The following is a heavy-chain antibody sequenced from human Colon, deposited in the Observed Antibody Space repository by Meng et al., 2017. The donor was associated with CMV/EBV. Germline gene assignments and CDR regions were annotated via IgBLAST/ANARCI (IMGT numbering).Heavy chain of an antibody. J-gene: IGHJ6*02. CDR3: AREGAGTYNHYYFGMDV. CDR2: IYYSGST. CDR1: GGSISSSSYY. Sequence: GSLRLSCTVSGGSISSSSYYWGWIRQPPGKGLEWIGSIYYSGSTYYNPSLKSRVTISVDTSKNHFSLRLSSVTAADTAIYYCAREGAGTYNHYYFGMDVWGQGTTVTVSS. D-gene: IGHD1-14*01. V-gene: IGHV4-39*07.